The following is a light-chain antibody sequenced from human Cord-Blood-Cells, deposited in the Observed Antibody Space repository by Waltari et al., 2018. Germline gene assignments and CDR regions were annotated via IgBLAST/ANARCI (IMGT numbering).Light chain of an antibody. CDR1: SSDVGGYNY. CDR3: CSYAGSYTFEDVV. CDR2: DVS. Sequence: QSALTQPRSVSGSPGQSVTISCTGTSSDVGGYNYVSWSQQHPGKAPKLMIYDVSKRPSGVPDRFSDSKSGNTASLTISGLQAEDEADYYCCSYAGSYTFEDVVFGGGTKLTVL. J-gene: IGLJ2*01. V-gene: IGLV2-11*01.